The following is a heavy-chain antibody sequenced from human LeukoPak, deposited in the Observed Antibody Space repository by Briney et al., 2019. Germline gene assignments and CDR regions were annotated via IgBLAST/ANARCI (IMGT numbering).Heavy chain of an antibody. D-gene: IGHD3-10*01. CDR1: GFTFSSHG. CDR2: ISYDGSNR. Sequence: GGSLRLSCAASGFTFSSHGMHWVRQAPGKGLEWVASISYDGSNRHYADSLKGRVTISRDNSKNTLYLQMNSLRTEDTSIYYCAKEELRYFAYWGQGTLVTVSS. J-gene: IGHJ4*02. V-gene: IGHV3-30*18. CDR3: AKEELRYFAY.